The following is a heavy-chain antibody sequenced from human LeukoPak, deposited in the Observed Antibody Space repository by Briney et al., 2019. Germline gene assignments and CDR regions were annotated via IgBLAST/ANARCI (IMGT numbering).Heavy chain of an antibody. CDR3: ARDYYDNSAGYYFTYFDY. D-gene: IGHD3-22*01. CDR2: INTNTGNP. J-gene: IGHJ4*02. V-gene: IGHV7-4-1*02. CDR1: GYSLTSYG. Sequence: ASVKVSCMASGYSLTSYGMNWVRQAPGQGLEWMGWINTNTGNPTYAQGFRGRFVFSFDTSVNTAYLQISSLKTEDTAVYYCARDYYDNSAGYYFTYFDYWGQGALVTVSS.